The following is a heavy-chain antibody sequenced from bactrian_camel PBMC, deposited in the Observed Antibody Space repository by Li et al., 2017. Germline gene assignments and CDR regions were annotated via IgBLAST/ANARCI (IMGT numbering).Heavy chain of an antibody. V-gene: IGHV3S53*01. J-gene: IGHJ4*01. D-gene: IGHD1*01. CDR2: IDSDGTT. CDR3: AADLVCANGLVLLAMEYTF. Sequence: QVQLVESGGGSVQAGGSLRLSCAVSGFTDGMHCMGWFRQAADGQERFRVAFIDSDGTTTYADSVKGRFTISKDNDKNTLYLEMGDLKPEDTAMYYCAADLVCANGLVLLAMEYTFWGQGTQVTVS. CDR1: GFTDGMHC.